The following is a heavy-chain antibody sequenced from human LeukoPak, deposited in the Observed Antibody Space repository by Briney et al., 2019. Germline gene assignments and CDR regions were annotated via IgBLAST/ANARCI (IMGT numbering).Heavy chain of an antibody. CDR2: ISGSGGST. V-gene: IGHV3-23*01. CDR1: RFTFSNYA. CDR3: TKAFSGCSDIYFDA. Sequence: GGSLRLSCAASRFTFSNYAMSWVRQAPGKGLEWVSGISGSGGSTYYADSVTGRFTISRDNSTNTLYLQMNSLRAEDTAVYYCTKAFSGCSDIYFDACGQRALV. D-gene: IGHD3-10*01. J-gene: IGHJ4*02.